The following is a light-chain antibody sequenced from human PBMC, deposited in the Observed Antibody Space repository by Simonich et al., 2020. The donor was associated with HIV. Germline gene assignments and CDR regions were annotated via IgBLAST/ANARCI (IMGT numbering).Light chain of an antibody. J-gene: IGLJ2*01. CDR1: SGYSNYK. CDR2: VGTGGSGG. Sequence: QPVLTQPPSASASLGASVTLTCTLSSGYSNYKVDWYQQRPGKGPRFVMRVGTGGSGGSKGDGSPDRFSVWGSGLNRYLTIKNIQEEDESDYHCGAAHGSGSNFLVVFGGGTKLTVL. V-gene: IGLV9-49*01. CDR3: GAAHGSGSNFLVV.